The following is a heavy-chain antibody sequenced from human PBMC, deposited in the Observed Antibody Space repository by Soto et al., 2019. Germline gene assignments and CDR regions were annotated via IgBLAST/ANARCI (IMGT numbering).Heavy chain of an antibody. J-gene: IGHJ4*02. V-gene: IGHV1-69*08. D-gene: IGHD5-18*01. CDR3: ARDVTAMEALYYYDA. CDR1: GGTLNTYT. CDR2: ILPFLGST. Sequence: QLQLVQSGAAVKKPGSSVKVSCKASGGTLNTYTISWVRQAPGQGLEWMGSILPFLGSTNYAKKFQGRVTITADQSTSTMELSSLRSDDTAVYFCARDVTAMEALYYYDAWGQGSQVTVAS.